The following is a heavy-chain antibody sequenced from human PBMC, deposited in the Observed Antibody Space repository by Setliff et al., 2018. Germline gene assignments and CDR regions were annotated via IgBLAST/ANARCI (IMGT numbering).Heavy chain of an antibody. Sequence: GESLKISCKASGYSFPSYWIGWVRQMPGKGLEWMGIIYPGDSDTRYSPSFQGQVTISADKSISTAYLQWSSLKASDTAMYYCARYDSSGYHYYYGMDVWGQGTTVTVSS. D-gene: IGHD3-22*01. CDR3: ARYDSSGYHYYYGMDV. V-gene: IGHV5-51*03. CDR1: GYSFPSYW. CDR2: IYPGDSDT. J-gene: IGHJ6*02.